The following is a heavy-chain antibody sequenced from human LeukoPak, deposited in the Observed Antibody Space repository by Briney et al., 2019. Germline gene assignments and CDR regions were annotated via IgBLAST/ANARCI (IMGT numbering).Heavy chain of an antibody. D-gene: IGHD6-13*01. CDR2: IDHSGST. CDR3: ARGGSRIAARQGWFDP. J-gene: IGHJ5*02. CDR1: GGSFSGYY. V-gene: IGHV4-34*01. Sequence: ETLSLTCAVYGGSFSGYYWSWIRQPPGKGLEWIGEIDHSGSTNYNPSLKSRVTISVDTSKNQFSLKLSSVTAADTAVYYCARGGSRIAARQGWFDPWGQGTLVTVSS.